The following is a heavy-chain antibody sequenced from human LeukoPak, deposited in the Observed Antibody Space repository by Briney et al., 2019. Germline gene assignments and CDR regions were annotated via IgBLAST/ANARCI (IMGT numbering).Heavy chain of an antibody. CDR2: INPSGDST. Sequence: ASVKVSCKASGYTFTSYYMHWVRQAPGQGLEWMGIINPSGDSTSYAQKFQGRVTMTRDTSTSTVYMELSSLRSEDTAVYYCARDGVQLEPRGNWFDPWGQGTLVTVSS. CDR3: ARDGVQLEPRGNWFDP. D-gene: IGHD1-1*01. V-gene: IGHV1-46*01. J-gene: IGHJ5*02. CDR1: GYTFTSYY.